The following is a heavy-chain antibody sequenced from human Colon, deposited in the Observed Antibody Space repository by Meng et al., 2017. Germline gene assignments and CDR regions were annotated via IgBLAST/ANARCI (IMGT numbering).Heavy chain of an antibody. CDR1: GYSFIDYG. CDR3: AKDVDCPNGVCRYYFDF. J-gene: IGHJ4*02. D-gene: IGHD2-8*01. V-gene: IGHV1-18*01. Sequence: GHLGQVGAEVRKPGASMKVSCKASGYSFIDYGISWVRQAPGQGLEWMGWVSVFNGVTNYAQKFRGRVTMTADTSTATAYMELRSLTSDDTAMYYCAKDVDCPNGVCRYYFDFWGQGTLVTVSS. CDR2: VSVFNGVT.